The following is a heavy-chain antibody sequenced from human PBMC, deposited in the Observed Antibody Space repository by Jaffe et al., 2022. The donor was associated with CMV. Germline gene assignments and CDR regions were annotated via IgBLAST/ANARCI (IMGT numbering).Heavy chain of an antibody. V-gene: IGHV3-30*18. CDR2: VSHDGTNT. CDR1: GFIFSSYG. J-gene: IGHJ4*02. D-gene: IGHD4-17*01. CDR3: AKDFYYGDHGSIDY. Sequence: QVQLVESGGGVVQPGRSLRLSCVASGFIFSSYGVHWVRQAPGKGLEWVAGVSHDGTNTYYPDSMKGRFTISRDNSKNTLYLQMNSLRTEDTAVYYCAKDFYYGDHGSIDYWGQGALVTVSS.